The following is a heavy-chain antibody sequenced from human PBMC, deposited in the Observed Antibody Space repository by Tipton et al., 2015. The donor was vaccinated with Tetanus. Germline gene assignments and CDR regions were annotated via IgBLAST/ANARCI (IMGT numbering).Heavy chain of an antibody. CDR1: GITFSSFA. D-gene: IGHD3-22*01. CDR3: TTDRGFSVRPLFDS. Sequence: SLRLSCAASGITFSSFAMHWVRQAPGKGLEWVSFIAHDGNYKYEVESVKGRFTISRDNSGSTLFLQMNSLRAEDTAVYYCTTDRGFSVRPLFDSWGQGTLVTVSS. V-gene: IGHV3-30-3*01. CDR2: IAHDGNYK. J-gene: IGHJ4*02.